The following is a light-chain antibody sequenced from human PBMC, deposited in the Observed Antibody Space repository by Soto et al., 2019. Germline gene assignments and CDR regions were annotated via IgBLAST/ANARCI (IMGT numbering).Light chain of an antibody. Sequence: EMVMTQSPSTLSVSPGERATLSCRASQSVSTHLAWYQQKPGQAPRLLIYGASGRATGIPDRFGGSGSGTDFTLTISRLEPEDFAVYYCQHYGDSRTFGQGTKVDIK. J-gene: IGKJ1*01. CDR2: GAS. CDR3: QHYGDSRT. CDR1: QSVSTH. V-gene: IGKV3-20*01.